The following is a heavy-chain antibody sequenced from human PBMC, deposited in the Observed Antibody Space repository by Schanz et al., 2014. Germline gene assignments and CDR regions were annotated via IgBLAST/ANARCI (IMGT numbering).Heavy chain of an antibody. V-gene: IGHV3-11*01. J-gene: IGHJ3*02. CDR3: AKGRFGELSAFDI. D-gene: IGHD3-10*01. Sequence: VHLVESGGGLVQPGGSLRLSCAASGFSFSDYYMSWIRQAPGKGLEWVSYVSRSTPDIYYADSVKGRFTISRDNSKNSLYLQMNSLRAEDTAVYYCAKGRFGELSAFDIWGQGTMVTVSS. CDR1: GFSFSDYY. CDR2: VSRSTPDI.